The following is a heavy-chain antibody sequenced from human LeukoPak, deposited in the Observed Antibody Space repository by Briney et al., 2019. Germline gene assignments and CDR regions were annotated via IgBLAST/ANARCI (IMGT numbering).Heavy chain of an antibody. D-gene: IGHD6-19*01. CDR3: ARDLGVAVATDAFDI. CDR1: EFTFSSYG. V-gene: IGHV3-30*03. Sequence: PGGSLRLSCAASEFTFSSYGMHWVRQAPGKGLEWVAVISYDGSDKYYADSVEGRFSVSRDNSKNTLYLQMNSLRAEDTAVYYCARDLGVAVATDAFDIWGQGTMVTVSS. CDR2: ISYDGSDK. J-gene: IGHJ3*02.